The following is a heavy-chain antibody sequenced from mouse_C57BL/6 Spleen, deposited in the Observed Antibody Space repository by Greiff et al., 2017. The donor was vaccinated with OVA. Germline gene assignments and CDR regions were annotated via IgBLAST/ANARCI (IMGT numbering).Heavy chain of an antibody. D-gene: IGHD1-1*01. V-gene: IGHV7-3*01. CDR3: AGLGTTVVATGYFDV. Sequence: EVMLVESGGGLVQPGGSLSLSCAASGFTFTDYYMSWVRQPPGKALEWLGFIRHKANGYTTEYSASVKGRFTIYRDNSQSILYLQMNALRAEDSATYYGAGLGTTVVATGYFDVWGTGTTVTVSS. CDR1: GFTFTDYY. CDR2: IRHKANGYTT. J-gene: IGHJ1*03.